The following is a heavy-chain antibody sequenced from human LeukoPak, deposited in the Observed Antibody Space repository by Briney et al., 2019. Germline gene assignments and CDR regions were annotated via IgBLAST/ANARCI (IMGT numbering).Heavy chain of an antibody. CDR2: IKQDGSEK. J-gene: IGHJ4*02. V-gene: IGHV3-7*01. CDR1: GFTFSSYW. CDR3: ARDRRSSWYFFGY. D-gene: IGHD6-13*01. Sequence: PGGSLRLSCAASGFTFSSYWMSWVRQAPGKGLEWVANIKQDGSEKYYVDSVKGRFTISRDNAKNSLYLQMNSLRAEDTAVYYCARDRRSSWYFFGYWGQGTLVTVSS.